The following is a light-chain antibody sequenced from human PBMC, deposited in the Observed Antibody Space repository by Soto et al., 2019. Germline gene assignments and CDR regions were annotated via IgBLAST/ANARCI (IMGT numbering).Light chain of an antibody. Sequence: EIRVTKSPATLSLSPGERATLSCSASQSVSSYLAWYQQKPGQAPRLLIYDASNRATGIPARFSGSGSGTDFTLTIIILEPEDFAVYYCQQRSNWPRPFGEGSKVDI. CDR2: DAS. CDR1: QSVSSY. J-gene: IGKJ1*01. V-gene: IGKV3-11*01. CDR3: QQRSNWPRP.